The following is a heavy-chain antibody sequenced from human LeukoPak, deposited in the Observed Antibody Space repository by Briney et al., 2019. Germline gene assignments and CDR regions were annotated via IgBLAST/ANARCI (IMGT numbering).Heavy chain of an antibody. CDR2: INPNNGGT. D-gene: IGHD6-13*01. J-gene: IGHJ6*03. Sequence: ASVKVSCKASGYTFTGYYMHWVRQAPGQGLEWMGWINPNNGGTNYAQKFQGRVTMTRDTSISTAYMELSRLRSDDTAVYYCARDWAAAGYYYYYMDVWGKGTTVTISS. V-gene: IGHV1-2*02. CDR1: GYTFTGYY. CDR3: ARDWAAAGYYYYYMDV.